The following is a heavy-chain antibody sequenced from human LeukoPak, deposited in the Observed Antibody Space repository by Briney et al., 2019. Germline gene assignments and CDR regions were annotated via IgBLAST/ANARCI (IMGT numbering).Heavy chain of an antibody. V-gene: IGHV3-23*01. Sequence: GESLKISCAASGFTFSSYAMSWVRQAPGKGLEWVSAISGSGGSTYYADSVKGRFTISRDNSKNTLYLQMNSLRAEDTAVYYCAKDRDYDFWSGYSMNWFDPWGQGTLVTVSS. CDR3: AKDRDYDFWSGYSMNWFDP. CDR1: GFTFSSYA. D-gene: IGHD3-3*01. CDR2: ISGSGGST. J-gene: IGHJ5*02.